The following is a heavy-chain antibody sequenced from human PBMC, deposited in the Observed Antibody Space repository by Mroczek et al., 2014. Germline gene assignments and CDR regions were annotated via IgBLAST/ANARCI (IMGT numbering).Heavy chain of an antibody. Sequence: EVQLLESGGGLVQPGRSLRLSCTASGFTFGDYAMSWFRQAPGKGLEWVGFIRSKAYGGTTEYAASVKGRFTISRDDSKSIAYLQMNSLKTEDTAVYYCTRDSHSSSVWGQGTLVTVSS. V-gene: IGHV3-49*03. J-gene: IGHJ4*02. CDR1: GFTFGDYA. CDR2: IRSKAYGGTT. CDR3: TRDSHSSSV. D-gene: IGHD6-6*01.